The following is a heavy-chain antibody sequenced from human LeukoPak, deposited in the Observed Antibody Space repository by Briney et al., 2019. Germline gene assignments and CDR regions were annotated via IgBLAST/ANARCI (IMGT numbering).Heavy chain of an antibody. Sequence: SETLSLTCAVYGGSFSGYYWSWIRQPPGKGLEWIGEINHSGSTNYNPSLKSRVTISVDTSKNQFSLKLSSVTAADAAVYYCARGRGDSSSSYYFDYWVQGTLVTVSS. D-gene: IGHD6-13*01. J-gene: IGHJ4*02. CDR1: GGSFSGYY. V-gene: IGHV4-34*01. CDR2: INHSGST. CDR3: ARGRGDSSSSYYFDY.